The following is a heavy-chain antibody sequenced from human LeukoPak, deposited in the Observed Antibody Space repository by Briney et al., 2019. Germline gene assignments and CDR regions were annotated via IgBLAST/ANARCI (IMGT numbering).Heavy chain of an antibody. J-gene: IGHJ4*02. Sequence: GGSPRLSCAASGFTFSSSAMSWVRQAPGKGLEWVSAISNNGGYTYYADSVQGRFTISRDNSKSTLCLQMNSLRAEDTAVYYCAKRAPYMVATDYWGQGTLVAVSS. D-gene: IGHD5-12*01. CDR1: GFTFSSSA. V-gene: IGHV3-23*01. CDR2: ISNNGGYT. CDR3: AKRAPYMVATDY.